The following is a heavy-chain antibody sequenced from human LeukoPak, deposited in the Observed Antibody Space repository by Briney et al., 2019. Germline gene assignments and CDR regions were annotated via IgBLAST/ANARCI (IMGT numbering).Heavy chain of an antibody. CDR3: ARQSGPSAYYYYMGV. CDR1: GGPISSNSYY. Sequence: SETLSLTCTVSGGPISSNSYYWGWIRQPPGKGLEWIGSIYYSGSTHYNPSLRSRVTISVDTSKNQFSLKLSSATAADTAVFYCARQSGPSAYYYYMGVWGKGTTVTVSS. V-gene: IGHV4-39*01. J-gene: IGHJ6*03. CDR2: IYYSGST. D-gene: IGHD3-3*01.